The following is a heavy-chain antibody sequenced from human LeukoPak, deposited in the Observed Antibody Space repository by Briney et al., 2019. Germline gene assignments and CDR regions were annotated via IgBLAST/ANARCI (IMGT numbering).Heavy chain of an antibody. CDR1: GGSISSYY. V-gene: IGHV4-59*08. CDR3: ARYDTSGSLDY. CDR2: IYYSGST. J-gene: IGHJ4*02. Sequence: SETLSLTCTVSGGSISSYYWSWIRQPPGKGLEWIGYIYYSGSTNYNPSLKSRVTISVDTSKNQFSLKLSTVTAADTAVYYCARYDTSGSLDYWGQGTLVAVSS. D-gene: IGHD3-22*01.